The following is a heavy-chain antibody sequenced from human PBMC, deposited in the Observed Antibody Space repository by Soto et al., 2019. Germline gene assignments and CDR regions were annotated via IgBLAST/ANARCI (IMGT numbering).Heavy chain of an antibody. Sequence: GGSLRLSCAASGFTFSSYAMHWVRQAPGKGLEYVSAISSNGGSTYYANSVKGRFTISRDNSKNTLYLQMGSLRAEDMAVYYCARAYYYGSGSYYLFPGETSLSYYMDVWGKGTTVTVSS. CDR2: ISSNGGST. D-gene: IGHD3-10*01. CDR3: ARAYYYGSGSYYLFPGETSLSYYMDV. J-gene: IGHJ6*03. V-gene: IGHV3-64*01. CDR1: GFTFSSYA.